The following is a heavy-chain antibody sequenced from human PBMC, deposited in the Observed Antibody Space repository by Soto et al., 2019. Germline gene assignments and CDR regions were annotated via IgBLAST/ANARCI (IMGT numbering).Heavy chain of an antibody. CDR2: IKSKPDGGTT. Sequence: EVQLVESGGGLVKPGGSLRLSCAASGFTVSNAWMSWLRQAPGKGMEWVGRIKSKPDGGTTEYDAPVKGRFTISRDDSKNTLHLQINSGKTEDTAVYYCTRYSYGASEYWCQGTLVTVSS. CDR3: TRYSYGASEY. CDR1: GFTVSNAW. D-gene: IGHD5-18*01. V-gene: IGHV3-15*01. J-gene: IGHJ4*02.